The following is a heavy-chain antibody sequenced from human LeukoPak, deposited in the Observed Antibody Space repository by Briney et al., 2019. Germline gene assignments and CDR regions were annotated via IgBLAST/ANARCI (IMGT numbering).Heavy chain of an antibody. CDR2: IYYSGST. CDR1: GGSISSSSYY. D-gene: IGHD6-19*01. Sequence: KTSETLSLTCTVSGGSISSSSYYWGWIRQPPGKGLEWIGSIYYSGSTYYNPSLKSRVTISVDTSKNQFSLKLSSVTAADTAVYYCARARAEGRGAFDIWGQGTMVTVSS. CDR3: ARARAEGRGAFDI. J-gene: IGHJ3*02. V-gene: IGHV4-39*07.